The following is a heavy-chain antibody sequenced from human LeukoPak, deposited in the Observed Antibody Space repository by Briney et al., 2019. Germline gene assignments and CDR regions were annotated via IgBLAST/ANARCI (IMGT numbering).Heavy chain of an antibody. CDR3: ASSRVKSSSWHYYSYYYMDV. J-gene: IGHJ6*03. D-gene: IGHD6-13*01. CDR2: INSDGSST. Sequence: TGGSLRLSCAASGFTFSSYWMHWVRQAPGKGLVWVSRINSDGSSTSYADSVKGRFTISRDNAKNTLYLQMNSLRAEDTTVYYCASSRVKSSSWHYYSYYYMDVWGKGTTVTVSS. CDR1: GFTFSSYW. V-gene: IGHV3-74*01.